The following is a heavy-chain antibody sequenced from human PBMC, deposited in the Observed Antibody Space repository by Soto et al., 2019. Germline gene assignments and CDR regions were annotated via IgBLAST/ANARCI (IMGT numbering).Heavy chain of an antibody. CDR3: ARGQRRGLRLVLGSGFPGTMNWFDP. J-gene: IGHJ5*02. CDR2: INHSGST. Sequence: SETLSLTCAVYGGSFSGYYWSWIRQPPGKGLEWIGEINHSGSTNYNPSLKSRVTISVDTSKNQFSLKLSSVTAADTAVYYCARGQRRGLRLVLGSGFPGTMNWFDPWGQGTLVTVSS. V-gene: IGHV4-34*01. CDR1: GGSFSGYY. D-gene: IGHD5-12*01.